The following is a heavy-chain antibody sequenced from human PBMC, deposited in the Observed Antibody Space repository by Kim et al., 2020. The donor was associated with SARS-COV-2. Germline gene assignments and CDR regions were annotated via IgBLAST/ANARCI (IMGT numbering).Heavy chain of an antibody. J-gene: IGHJ6*02. D-gene: IGHD2-2*01. Sequence: HKFQGRVTIARDTSASTAYMELSSLRSEDTAVYYCASQPAAMYYYYGMDVWGQGTTVTVSS. CDR3: ASQPAAMYYYYGMDV. V-gene: IGHV1-3*01.